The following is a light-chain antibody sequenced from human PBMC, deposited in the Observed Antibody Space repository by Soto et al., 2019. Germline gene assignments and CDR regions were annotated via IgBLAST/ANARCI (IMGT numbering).Light chain of an antibody. CDR2: AAS. J-gene: IGKJ2*01. V-gene: IGKV1-27*01. CDR1: QDVTNY. Sequence: DIQMTQSPSSLSASVGDMVTITCRASQDVTNYLAWYQQKPGKVPKLLIYAASTLQSRVPSRFSGCGSGTDFTLTITSLQPEDVATYYCQKYNSVPYTFGQGTKLEIK. CDR3: QKYNSVPYT.